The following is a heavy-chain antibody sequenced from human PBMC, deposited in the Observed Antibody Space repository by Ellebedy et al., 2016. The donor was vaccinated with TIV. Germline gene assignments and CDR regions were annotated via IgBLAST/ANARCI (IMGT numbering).Heavy chain of an antibody. Sequence: GGSLRLSCAASGFTFSNAWMSWVRQAPGKGLEWVANIKQDGTEKYYVESVKGRFTISRDNAKNSLYLQMNSLRAEDTAVYYCASAIYDILTGYFNYWGQGTLVTVSS. CDR3: ASAIYDILTGYFNY. CDR2: IKQDGTEK. V-gene: IGHV3-7*01. J-gene: IGHJ4*02. D-gene: IGHD3-9*01. CDR1: GFTFSNAW.